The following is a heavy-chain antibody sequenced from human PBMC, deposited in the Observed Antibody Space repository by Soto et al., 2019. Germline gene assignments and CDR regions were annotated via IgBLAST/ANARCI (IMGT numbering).Heavy chain of an antibody. CDR3: ARAEMGPNISVAGNWCDP. Sequence: QVQLQESGPGLVKPSQTLSLTCTVSGGSISSGGYYWSWIRQHPGKGLEWIGYIYYSGSTYYNPSLKSRVTISVDTSKNKFSLKLSSVTAADTAVYYCARAEMGPNISVAGNWCDPWGQGTLVTVSS. CDR1: GGSISSGGYY. CDR2: IYYSGST. J-gene: IGHJ5*02. V-gene: IGHV4-31*03. D-gene: IGHD6-19*01.